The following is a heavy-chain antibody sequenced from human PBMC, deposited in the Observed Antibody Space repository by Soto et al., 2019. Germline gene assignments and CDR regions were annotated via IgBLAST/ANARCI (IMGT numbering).Heavy chain of an antibody. V-gene: IGHV3-30-3*01. CDR3: AREYYGDYIAHDY. CDR1: GFTFSSYA. Sequence: VQLLESGGGLVQPGGSLRLSCAASGFTFSSYAMHWVRQAPGKGLEWVAVISYDGSNKYYADSVKGRFTISRDNSKNTLYLQMNSLRAEDTAVYYCAREYYGDYIAHDYWGQGTLVTVSS. J-gene: IGHJ4*02. D-gene: IGHD4-17*01. CDR2: ISYDGSNK.